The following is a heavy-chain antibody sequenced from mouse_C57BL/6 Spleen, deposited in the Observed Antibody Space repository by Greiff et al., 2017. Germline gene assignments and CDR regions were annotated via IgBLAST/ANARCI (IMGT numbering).Heavy chain of an antibody. CDR3: ARYSNYYAMDY. CDR2: IWGVGST. Sequence: VKLVESGPGLVAPSQSLSITCTVSGFSLTSYGVDWVRQSPGKGLEWLGVIWGVGSTNYNSALKSRLSISKDNSKSQVFLKMNSLQTEDTAMYYCARYSNYYAMDYWGQGTSVTVSS. D-gene: IGHD2-5*01. J-gene: IGHJ4*01. V-gene: IGHV2-6*01. CDR1: GFSLTSYG.